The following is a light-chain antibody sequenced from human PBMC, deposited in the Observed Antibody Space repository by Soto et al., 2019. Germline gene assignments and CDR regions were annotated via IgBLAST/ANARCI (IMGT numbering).Light chain of an antibody. CDR2: EVS. Sequence: QSVLTQPASVSGSPGQSITISCTGSSSDIGSYNLVSWYQQHPGKVPKLIIYEVSKWPSGVSNRFSGSKSGNPASLTISGLQAEDEADYYRHSYAGSRNVLFGGGTKLTVL. CDR3: HSYAGSRNVL. J-gene: IGLJ2*01. CDR1: SSDIGSYNL. V-gene: IGLV2-23*02.